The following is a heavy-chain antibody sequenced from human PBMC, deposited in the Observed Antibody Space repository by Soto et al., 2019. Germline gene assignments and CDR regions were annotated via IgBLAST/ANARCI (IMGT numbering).Heavy chain of an antibody. CDR1: GFTFSIYG. CDR2: ISYDGSNK. V-gene: IGHV3-30*18. Sequence: GGSLRLSCAASGFTFSIYGMHWVLQAPGKGLEWVAVISYDGSNKYYADSVECRFTISRDNSKNTLYLQMNSLRAEDTAVYYCAKDPFGANGWIHDYWGQGTLVTVSS. J-gene: IGHJ4*02. D-gene: IGHD5-18*01. CDR3: AKDPFGANGWIHDY.